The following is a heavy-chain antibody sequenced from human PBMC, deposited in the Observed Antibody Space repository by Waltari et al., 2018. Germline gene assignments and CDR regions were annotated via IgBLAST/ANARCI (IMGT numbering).Heavy chain of an antibody. Sequence: EVQLVESGGGLVQPGGSLRLSCAASGFTVSSNYMSWVRQAPGKGLEWVSVIYSGGSTYYADTVKGRFTISRDNSKNTLDLQMNSLRAEDTAVYYCAKGGPYEFWSGYTNWFDPWGQGTLVTVSS. V-gene: IGHV3-66*01. CDR2: IYSGGST. CDR3: AKGGPYEFWSGYTNWFDP. J-gene: IGHJ5*02. D-gene: IGHD3-3*01. CDR1: GFTVSSNY.